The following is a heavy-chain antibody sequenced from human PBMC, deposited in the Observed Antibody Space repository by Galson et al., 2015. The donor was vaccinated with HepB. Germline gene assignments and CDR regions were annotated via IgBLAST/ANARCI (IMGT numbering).Heavy chain of an antibody. V-gene: IGHV3-48*02. CDR3: ARDFDI. CDR1: KFPSSSYS. Sequence: LRLSCAASKFPSSSYSMNWVRQAPGKGLEWLSFISSGSSTIYYADSVKGRFTISRDNAKNSLYLQMNSLRDEDTAVYFCARDFDIWGQGTMVAVSS. CDR2: ISSGSSTI. J-gene: IGHJ3*02.